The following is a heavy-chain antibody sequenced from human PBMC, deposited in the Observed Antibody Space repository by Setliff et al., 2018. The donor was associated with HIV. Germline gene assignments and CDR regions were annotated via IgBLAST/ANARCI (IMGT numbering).Heavy chain of an antibody. D-gene: IGHD2-21*01. CDR3: ATDPRRLSY. J-gene: IGHJ4*02. Sequence: PGGSLRLSCAGSGFTFTNYYMSWIRQAPGKGLELLSYISVSGTDIKYADSVKGRFTISRDNAKNSLYLQMNSLRAEDTAVYYCATDPRRLSYWGQGTLVTVSS. V-gene: IGHV3-11*04. CDR2: ISVSGTDI. CDR1: GFTFTNYY.